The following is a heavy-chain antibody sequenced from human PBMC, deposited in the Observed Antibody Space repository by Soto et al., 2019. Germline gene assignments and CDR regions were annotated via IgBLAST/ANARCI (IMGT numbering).Heavy chain of an antibody. Sequence: PSETLSLTCAVYGRSFSGSYWSWIRQPPGTGLEWIGEINHSGSTNCNPSLKSRVTISVDTSKNQFSLKLSSVTAADTAVYSCASNLPPFDPYYYDFWSGYDYWGQGTLVTVSS. J-gene: IGHJ4*02. CDR1: GRSFSGSY. D-gene: IGHD3-3*01. CDR3: ASNLPPFDPYYYDFWSGYDY. CDR2: INHSGST. V-gene: IGHV4-34*01.